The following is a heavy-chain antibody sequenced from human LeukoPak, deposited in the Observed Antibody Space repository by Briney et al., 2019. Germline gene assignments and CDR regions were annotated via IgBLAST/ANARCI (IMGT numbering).Heavy chain of an antibody. Sequence: SETLSLTCAVYGGSFSDYYWSWIRQPPGKGLEWIGEINHSGNTNYNASLKSRATISVDTSRTQFSLKLSSVTAADTAVYYCARGYGDYELDYWGQGTLVTVSS. CDR2: INHSGNT. CDR1: GGSFSDYY. CDR3: ARGYGDYELDY. J-gene: IGHJ4*02. D-gene: IGHD4-17*01. V-gene: IGHV4-34*01.